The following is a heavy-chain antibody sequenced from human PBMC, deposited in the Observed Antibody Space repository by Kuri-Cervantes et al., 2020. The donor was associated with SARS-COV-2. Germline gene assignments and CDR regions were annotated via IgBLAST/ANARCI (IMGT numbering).Heavy chain of an antibody. J-gene: IGHJ6*02. Sequence: SETLSLTCAVYGGSFSGYYWSWIRQPPGKGLEWIGEINHSGSTNYDPSLKGRVTISVDTSKNQFSLKLSSVTAADTAVYYCARGPTPRSRNYYGMDVWGQGTTVTVSS. CDR2: INHSGST. V-gene: IGHV4-34*01. CDR3: ARGPTPRSRNYYGMDV. CDR1: GGSFSGYY.